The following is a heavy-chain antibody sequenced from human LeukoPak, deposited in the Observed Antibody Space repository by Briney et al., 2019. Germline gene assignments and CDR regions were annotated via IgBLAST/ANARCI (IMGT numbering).Heavy chain of an antibody. CDR2: ISNTGTTM. D-gene: IGHD2-8*01. V-gene: IGHV3-11*01. CDR1: GFTFSDFY. CDR3: AKGHTYGMT. Sequence: GRSLRLSCAASGFTFSDFYMSWLRQTPGKGLEWVSYISNTGTTMDYADSVKGRFTISRDNAKDSLYLQMNNLGAEDTAVYYCAKGHTYGMTWGQGTLVTVSS. J-gene: IGHJ1*01.